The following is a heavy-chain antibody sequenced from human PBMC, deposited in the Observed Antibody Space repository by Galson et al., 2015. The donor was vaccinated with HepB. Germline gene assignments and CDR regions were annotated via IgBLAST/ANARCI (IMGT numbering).Heavy chain of an antibody. CDR1: GFTFSSYS. CDR2: ISSSSSYI. V-gene: IGHV3-21*01. CDR3: TSLVVPAAPYFDY. J-gene: IGHJ4*02. Sequence: SLRLSCAASGFTFSSYSMNWVRQAPGKGLEWVSSISSSSSYIYYADSVKGRFTISRDNAKNSLYLQMNSLRAEDTAVYYCTSLVVPAAPYFDYWGQGTLVTVSS. D-gene: IGHD2-2*01.